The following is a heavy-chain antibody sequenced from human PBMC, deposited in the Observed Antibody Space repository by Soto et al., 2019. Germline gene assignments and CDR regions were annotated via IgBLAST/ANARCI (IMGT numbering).Heavy chain of an antibody. V-gene: IGHV3-21*01. CDR3: ARELGYDYIWWSSHDAFDI. CDR2: ISSSSSYI. J-gene: IGHJ3*02. D-gene: IGHD3-16*01. Sequence: EVQLVESGGGLVKPGGSLRLSCAASGFTFSSYSMNWVRQAPGKGLAWVSSISSSSSYIYYADSVKGRFTISRDNAENSLYLQMNSLRAEVTAVYYCARELGYDYIWWSSHDAFDIWGQGTMVTVSS. CDR1: GFTFSSYS.